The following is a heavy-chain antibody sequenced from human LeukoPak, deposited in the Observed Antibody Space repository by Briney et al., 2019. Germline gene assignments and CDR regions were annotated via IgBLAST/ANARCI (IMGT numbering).Heavy chain of an antibody. CDR2: IYTSGST. D-gene: IGHD5-12*01. Sequence: SETLSLTCTVSGGSISSYYWSWIRQPAGKGLEWIGRIYTSGSTNYNPSLKSRVTMSVDTSKNQFSLKLSSVTAVDTAVYYCASQPYSGYGGNNWFDPWGQGTLVTVSS. CDR1: GGSISSYY. CDR3: ASQPYSGYGGNNWFDP. J-gene: IGHJ5*02. V-gene: IGHV4-4*07.